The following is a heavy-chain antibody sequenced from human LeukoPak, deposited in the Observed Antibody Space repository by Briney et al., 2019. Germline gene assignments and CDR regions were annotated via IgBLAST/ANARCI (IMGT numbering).Heavy chain of an antibody. D-gene: IGHD2-8*01. CDR3: AREDTGVAFDI. J-gene: IGHJ3*02. Sequence: GGSLRLSCAASRFTFSSYEMNWVRQAPGEGLEWVSYISGSGIKHYADSVKGRFTISRDNAKNSLYLQMNSLRVEDTAVYYCAREDTGVAFDIWGQGTTVTV. CDR1: RFTFSSYE. CDR2: ISGSGIK. V-gene: IGHV3-48*03.